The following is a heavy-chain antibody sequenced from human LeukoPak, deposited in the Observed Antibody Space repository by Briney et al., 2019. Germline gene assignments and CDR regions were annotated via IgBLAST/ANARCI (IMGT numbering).Heavy chain of an antibody. CDR2: IYTSGST. CDR1: GGSISSGSYY. V-gene: IGHV4-61*02. D-gene: IGHD4-17*01. J-gene: IGHJ4*02. CDR3: ASFYGDYEVY. Sequence: SQTLSLTCTVSGGSISSGSYYWSWIRQPAGKGLEWIGRIYTSGSTNYNPSLKSRVTISVDTSKNQFSLKLSSVTAADTAVYYCASFYGDYEVYWGQGTLVTVSS.